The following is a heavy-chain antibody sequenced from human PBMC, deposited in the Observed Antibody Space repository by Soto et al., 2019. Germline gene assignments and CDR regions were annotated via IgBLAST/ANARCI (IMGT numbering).Heavy chain of an antibody. CDR2: INAGNG. V-gene: IGHV1-3*01. Sequence: QVQPVQSGAEVKKPGASVKASCRASRITLTKYEIHWVRQAPGQRLEWMGWINAGNGSTLAMETQNIHSSASTTHMELTSLGSEDTAIYWCARGRNSVTRFDSWGQGTLVAVSS. J-gene: IGHJ5*01. CDR1: RITLTKYE. CDR3: ARGRNSVTRFDS.